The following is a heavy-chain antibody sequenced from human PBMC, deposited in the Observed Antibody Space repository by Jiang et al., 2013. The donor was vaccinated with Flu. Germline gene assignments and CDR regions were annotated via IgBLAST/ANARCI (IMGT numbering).Heavy chain of an antibody. CDR2: VSYSGGT. J-gene: IGHJ4*02. CDR1: GASITTYH. CDR3: VRDIESPGSFLYFDY. Sequence: YGSGLVKPSETLSLTCTVSGASITTYHWGWIRQSPDKGLEWIASVSYSGGTNYNPSLMSRVTVSVDMSRNRFSLKLDSVTAADAAVYYCVRDIESPGSFLYFDYWGQGTLVTVSS. V-gene: IGHV4-59*13. D-gene: IGHD5-24*01.